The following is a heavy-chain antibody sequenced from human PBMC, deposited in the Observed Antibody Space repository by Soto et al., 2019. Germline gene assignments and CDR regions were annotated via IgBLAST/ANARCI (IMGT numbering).Heavy chain of an antibody. CDR2: IFHDGTA. J-gene: IGHJ4*02. CDR1: GVSISSGNW. V-gene: IGHV4-4*02. CDR3: ARLVYDTRLNYMYFDF. Sequence: ASETLSLTCAASGVSISSGNWWTWVRQSPQRGLEYIGEIFHDGTANYYPSFERRVAISVDTSKNQFSLKLTSVTAADTAIYFCARLVYDTRLNYMYFDFWGQGTPVTVSS. D-gene: IGHD3-10*01.